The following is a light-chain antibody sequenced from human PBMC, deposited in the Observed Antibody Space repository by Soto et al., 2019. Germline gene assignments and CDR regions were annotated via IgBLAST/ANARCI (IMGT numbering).Light chain of an antibody. J-gene: IGLJ3*02. CDR2: LNSDGRH. CDR3: QTWGTGIQV. V-gene: IGLV4-69*01. Sequence: QLVLTQSPSASASLGASVKLTCTLSSGHSSYAIAWHQQQSERGPRYLMKLNSDGRHFKGDGIPDRFSGSSSGAERYLTISSLQSDDEADYYCQTWGTGIQVFGGGTKLTVL. CDR1: SGHSSYA.